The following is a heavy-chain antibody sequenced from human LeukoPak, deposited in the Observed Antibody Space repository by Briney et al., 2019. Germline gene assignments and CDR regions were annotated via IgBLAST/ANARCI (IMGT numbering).Heavy chain of an antibody. D-gene: IGHD1-1*01. V-gene: IGHV3-49*04. J-gene: IGHJ4*02. Sequence: GGSLRLSCAASRFMFNTYAMNWVRQAPGKGLEWVGFIRSKAYGGTTEYAASVKGRFTISRDDSKSIAYLQMNSLKTEDTAVYYCTRDHPNWNYNDYWGQGTLVTVSS. CDR2: IRSKAYGGTT. CDR3: TRDHPNWNYNDY. CDR1: RFMFNTYA.